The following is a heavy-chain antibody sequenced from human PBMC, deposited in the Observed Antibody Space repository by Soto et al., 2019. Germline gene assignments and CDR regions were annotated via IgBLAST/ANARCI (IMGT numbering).Heavy chain of an antibody. CDR3: ARDFRNRGLVVLYYGMGV. CDR1: GLSFNNSY. CDR2: ISSSGSTI. Sequence: PCGSTRLSCAASGLSFNNSYVSWIRQTQGKGLEGVSYISSSGSTIYYADSVKGRFTISRDNAKYSLYLQMNSLRAEDTAVYYCARDFRNRGLVVLYYGMGVRGQRTTGTVAS. J-gene: IGHJ6*02. V-gene: IGHV3-11*01. D-gene: IGHD6-19*01.